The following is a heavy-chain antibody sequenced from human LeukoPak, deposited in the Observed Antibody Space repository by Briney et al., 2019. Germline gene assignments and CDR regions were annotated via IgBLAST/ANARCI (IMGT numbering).Heavy chain of an antibody. D-gene: IGHD6-19*01. J-gene: IGHJ4*02. Sequence: PSETLSLTCTVSGGSISSYYWSWIRQPPGKGLEWIGYIYYSGSTNYSPSLKSRVTISVDTSKNQFSLKLSSVTAADTAVYYCAREGGYSSGLDYWGQGTLVTVSS. CDR3: AREGGYSSGLDY. CDR1: GGSISSYY. CDR2: IYYSGST. V-gene: IGHV4-59*01.